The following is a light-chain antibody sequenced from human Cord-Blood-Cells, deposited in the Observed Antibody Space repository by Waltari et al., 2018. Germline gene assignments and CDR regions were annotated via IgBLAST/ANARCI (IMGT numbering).Light chain of an antibody. CDR2: EVS. J-gene: IGLJ3*02. CDR3: SSYTSSSTWV. Sequence: QSALTQPASVSGSPGQSITISCTGTSSDVGGYNYVSWYQQHPGKAPKLMVYEVSKRPSGVSSRFSGSKSGNTASLTISGLQAEDEADYCCSSYTSSSTWVFGGGTKLTVL. V-gene: IGLV2-14*01. CDR1: SSDVGGYNY.